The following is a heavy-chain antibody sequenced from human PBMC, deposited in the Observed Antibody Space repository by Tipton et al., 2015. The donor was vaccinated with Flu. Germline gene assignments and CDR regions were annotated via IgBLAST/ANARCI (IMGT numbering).Heavy chain of an antibody. V-gene: IGHV4-34*12. Sequence: TLSLTCTVYGGSFSASYWGWIRQPPGKGLEWIGNIFHSGNTYHNPSLKSRVTMSVDTSKNQFSLKLSSVTVADTAVYYCSRRDYSNYVSEPKNWFDPWGQGVLVAVSP. CDR2: IFHSGNT. D-gene: IGHD4-11*01. J-gene: IGHJ5*02. CDR1: GGSFSASY. CDR3: SRRDYSNYVSEPKNWFDP.